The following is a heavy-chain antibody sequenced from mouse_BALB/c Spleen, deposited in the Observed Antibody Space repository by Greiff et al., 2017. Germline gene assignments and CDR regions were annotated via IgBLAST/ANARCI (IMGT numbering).Heavy chain of an antibody. CDR1: GYTFTSYW. Sequence: LQQPGSELVRPGASVKLSCKASGYTFTSYWMHWVKQRPGQGLEWIGNIYPGSGSTNYDEKFKSKATLTVDTSSSTAYMQLSSLTSEDSAVYYCTRDCYLFAYWGQGTLVTVSA. V-gene: IGHV1S22*01. CDR2: IYPGSGST. J-gene: IGHJ3*01. CDR3: TRDCYLFAY.